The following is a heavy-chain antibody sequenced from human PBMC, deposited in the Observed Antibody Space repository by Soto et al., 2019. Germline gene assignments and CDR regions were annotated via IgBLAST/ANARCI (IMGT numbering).Heavy chain of an antibody. CDR1: GGSISSSSYY. V-gene: IGHV4-39*01. CDR2: IYYSGST. D-gene: IGHD3-22*01. CDR3: ARPAGYYDSSGYPPGDWFDP. J-gene: IGHJ5*02. Sequence: QLQLQESGPGLVKPSETLSLTCTVSGGSISSSSYYWGWIRQPPGKGLEWIGSIYYSGSTYYNPSLKSRVTISVDTSKNQFSLKLSSVTAADTAVYYCARPAGYYDSSGYPPGDWFDPWGQGTLVTVSS.